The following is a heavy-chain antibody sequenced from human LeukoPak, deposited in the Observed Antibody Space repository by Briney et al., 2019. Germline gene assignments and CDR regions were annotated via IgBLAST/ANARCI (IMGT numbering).Heavy chain of an antibody. D-gene: IGHD1-26*01. CDR2: IKQDGSEK. V-gene: IGHV3-7*01. CDR3: ARGVGATETDAFDI. CDR1: GFTFRSYW. Sequence: GGSLRLSCAASGFTFRSYWMSWVRQAPGKGLEWVANIKQDGSEKYYVDSVKGRFTISRDNAKNSLYLQMDSLRAEDTAVYYCARGVGATETDAFDIWGQGTMVTVSS. J-gene: IGHJ3*02.